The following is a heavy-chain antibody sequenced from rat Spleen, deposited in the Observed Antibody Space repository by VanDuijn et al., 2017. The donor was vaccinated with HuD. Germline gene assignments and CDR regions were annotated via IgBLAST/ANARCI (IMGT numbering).Heavy chain of an antibody. CDR2: ISSGGST. D-gene: IGHD1-4*01. Sequence: QVHLKESGPGLVQSSQTLSLTCTVFGFSLTTNGVSWVRQPPGEGLEWVAAISSGGSTYYNSALKSRLSISRDTSKSQVFLKMNSLQTDDTATYFCTRESLPGYNSHWFVFWGQGTLVTVSS. V-gene: IGHV2S12*01. J-gene: IGHJ3*01. CDR1: GFSLTTNG. CDR3: TRESLPGYNSHWFVF.